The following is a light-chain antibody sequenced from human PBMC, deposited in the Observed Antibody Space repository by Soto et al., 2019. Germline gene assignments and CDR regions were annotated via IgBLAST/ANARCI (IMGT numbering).Light chain of an antibody. CDR1: QSVSSSY. J-gene: IGKJ1*01. Sequence: EIVLTQSPGTLSLSPGERGTLSCRASQSVSSSYLAWYQQKPGQAPRLLIYGASSRATGIPDRFSGSGSGTDFSLTINNLQPGDFATYICQQGFSRPRTFGQGTTVEIK. CDR3: QQGFSRPRT. V-gene: IGKV3-20*01. CDR2: GAS.